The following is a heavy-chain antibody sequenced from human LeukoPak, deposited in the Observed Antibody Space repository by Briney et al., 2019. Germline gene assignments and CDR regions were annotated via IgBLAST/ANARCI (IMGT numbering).Heavy chain of an antibody. CDR2: INHSGST. CDR3: ARGRGSYYDY. D-gene: IGHD1-26*01. Sequence: SETLSLTCAVYGGSFSGYYWSWIRQPPGKGLEWTGEINHSGSTNYNPSLKSRVTISVDTSKNQFSLKLSSVTAADTAVYYCARGRGSYYDYWGQGTLVTVSS. V-gene: IGHV4-34*01. J-gene: IGHJ4*02. CDR1: GGSFSGYY.